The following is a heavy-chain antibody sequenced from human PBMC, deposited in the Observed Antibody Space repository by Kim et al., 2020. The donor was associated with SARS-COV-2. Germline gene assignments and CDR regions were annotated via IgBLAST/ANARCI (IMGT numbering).Heavy chain of an antibody. CDR1: GGSISSGDYY. J-gene: IGHJ4*02. D-gene: IGHD2-2*01. Sequence: SETLSLTCVVSGGSISSGDYYWSWLRQPPGKGLEWIGYIYYSGSTYYNPSLKSRITMSIDTSKNQFSLKLSSVTAADTALYYCARDSPPCIGTRCYLGRYFDSWGQGALVTVSS. CDR2: IYYSGST. CDR3: ARDSPPCIGTRCYLGRYFDS. V-gene: IGHV4-30-4*01.